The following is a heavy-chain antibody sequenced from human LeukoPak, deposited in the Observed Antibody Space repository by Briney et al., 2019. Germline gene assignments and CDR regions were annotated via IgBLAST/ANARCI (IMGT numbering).Heavy chain of an antibody. CDR3: AREGGYSYGYHFDY. D-gene: IGHD5-18*01. CDR1: GGSISSGGYY. CDR2: IYASGSS. Sequence: SQTLSLTCTVSGGSISSGGYYWSWIRQPAGKGLEWIGRIYASGSSNYNPSLKSRVTMSVDTSKNQFSLQLSSVTAADTAVYYCAREGGYSYGYHFDYWGQGTLVTVSS. J-gene: IGHJ4*02. V-gene: IGHV4-61*02.